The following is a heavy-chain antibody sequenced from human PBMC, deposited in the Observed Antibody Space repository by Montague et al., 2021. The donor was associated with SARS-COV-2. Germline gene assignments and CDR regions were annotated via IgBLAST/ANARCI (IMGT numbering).Heavy chain of an antibody. Sequence: SETLSLTCAVHGGSFSTYSWNWIRQPPGKGLEWIGEIHHGGSTNYDPSLKSRVTISADTSKNQFSLKLTSVAAADTAVYYYARLGDGVVPSPILGVGPYYSYYYMDVWGEGTTVTVSS. V-gene: IGHV4-34*01. CDR3: ARLGDGVVPSPILGVGPYYSYYYMDV. CDR2: IHHGGST. CDR1: GGSFSTYS. J-gene: IGHJ6*03. D-gene: IGHD3-10*01.